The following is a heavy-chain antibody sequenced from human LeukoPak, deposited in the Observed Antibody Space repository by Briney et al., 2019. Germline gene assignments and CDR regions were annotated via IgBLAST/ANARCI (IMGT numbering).Heavy chain of an antibody. Sequence: EASVKVSYKASGYTFTAYSMHWVRQAPGQGLEYMGWLNPNSGDTNYAQKLQGRVTMTTDTSTSTAYMELRSLRSDDTAVYYCARDTAMAELDYWGQGTLVTVSS. V-gene: IGHV1-18*04. D-gene: IGHD5-18*01. J-gene: IGHJ4*02. CDR3: ARDTAMAELDY. CDR2: LNPNSGDT. CDR1: GYTFTAYS.